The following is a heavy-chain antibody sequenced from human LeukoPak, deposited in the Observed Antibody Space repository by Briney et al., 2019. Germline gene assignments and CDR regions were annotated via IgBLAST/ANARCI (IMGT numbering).Heavy chain of an antibody. CDR3: AKDLTYYDSSGYYYYYGMDV. D-gene: IGHD3-22*01. Sequence: GGSLRLSCAASGFTFSSYSMNWVRQAPGKGLEWVSYISSSSSTIYYADSVKGRFTISRDNAKNSLYLQMNSLRAEDTAVYYCAKDLTYYDSSGYYYYYGMDVWGQGTTVTVSS. CDR2: ISSSSSTI. CDR1: GFTFSSYS. J-gene: IGHJ6*02. V-gene: IGHV3-48*01.